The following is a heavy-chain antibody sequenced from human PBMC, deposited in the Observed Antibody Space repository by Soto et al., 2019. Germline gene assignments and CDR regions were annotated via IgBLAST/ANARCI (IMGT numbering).Heavy chain of an antibody. D-gene: IGHD3-3*01. V-gene: IGHV4-4*02. CDR2: IYHSGST. CDR1: GGTISSGNW. Sequence: PSETLSLTCAVSGGTISSGNWWSWVRQPPGKGLEWIGEIYHSGSTNYNPSLKSRVTISVDKSKNQFSLKLSSVTAADTAVYYCAKSASFPDGDFWSGYYSPDAFDIWGQGTMVTVSS. J-gene: IGHJ3*02. CDR3: AKSASFPDGDFWSGYYSPDAFDI.